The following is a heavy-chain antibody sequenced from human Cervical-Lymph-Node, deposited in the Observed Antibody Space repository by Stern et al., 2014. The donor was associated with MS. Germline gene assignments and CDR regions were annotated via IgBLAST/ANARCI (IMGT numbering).Heavy chain of an antibody. CDR2: ISGNGGGT. D-gene: IGHD4-17*01. V-gene: IGHV3-23*01. Sequence: EEQLRESGGGLVQPGGSLRLSCAASGFTFSSYAMSWVRQAPGKGLEGDSAISGNGGGTYYADSVRGGFTTAGDDSNQPRYLQKNSLRAEDTAVYYCSKSTVTSLSDYWGQGTLVTVSS. J-gene: IGHJ4*02. CDR3: SKSTVTSLSDY. CDR1: GFTFSSYA.